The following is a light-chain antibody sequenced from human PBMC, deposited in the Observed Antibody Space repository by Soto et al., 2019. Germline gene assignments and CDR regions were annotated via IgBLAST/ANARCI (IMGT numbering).Light chain of an antibody. CDR1: QSVSSSY. J-gene: IGKJ1*01. Sequence: EIVLTQSPGTLSLSPGERATLSCRASQSVSSSYLAWYQQKPGQAPRLLIYGASSRATGIPDRFSGSGSGTDLTLTISRLEPEDFAVYYCKQYDSSPVTFGQGTKVEIK. CDR2: GAS. V-gene: IGKV3-20*01. CDR3: KQYDSSPVT.